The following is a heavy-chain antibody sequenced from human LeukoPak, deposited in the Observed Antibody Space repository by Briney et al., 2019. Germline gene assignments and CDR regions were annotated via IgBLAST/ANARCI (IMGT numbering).Heavy chain of an antibody. CDR3: ARDRLNYDSSGYPEYFDY. D-gene: IGHD3-22*01. V-gene: IGHV4-4*07. CDR2: IYTSGST. J-gene: IGHJ4*02. CDR1: GGSISSYY. Sequence: SETLSLTCTVSGGSISSYYWSWIRQPAGKGLEWIGRIYTSGSTNYNPSLKSRVTISVDTSKNQFSLKLSSVTAADTAVYYCARDRLNYDSSGYPEYFDYWGQGTLVTVSS.